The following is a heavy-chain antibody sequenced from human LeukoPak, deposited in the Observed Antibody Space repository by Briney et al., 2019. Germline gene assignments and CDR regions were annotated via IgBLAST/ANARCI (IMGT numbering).Heavy chain of an antibody. V-gene: IGHV1-8*01. J-gene: IGHJ3*02. D-gene: IGHD3-22*01. Sequence: ASVKVSCKASGYTFTSYDINWVRQPTAQGLEWMGWMNPNSGNTGYAQKFQGRVTMTRNTAISTASMELNSLRSEDTAVYYCARGRYYYDSSGFGDIWGQGTMVTVSS. CDR1: GYTFTSYD. CDR2: MNPNSGNT. CDR3: ARGRYYYDSSGFGDI.